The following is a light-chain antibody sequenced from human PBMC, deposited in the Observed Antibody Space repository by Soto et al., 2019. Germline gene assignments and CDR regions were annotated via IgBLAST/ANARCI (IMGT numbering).Light chain of an antibody. CDR1: SSNIGAGYD. V-gene: IGLV1-40*01. Sequence: QSVLTQPPSVSGAPGQRVTISCTGSSSNIGAGYDVHWYQQLPGTAPKLLIYGNSNRPSGVPDRFSGSKSGTSASLAITGLQAEDDADYYCQSSDSSLSGGVFGGGTKLTVL. J-gene: IGLJ3*02. CDR3: QSSDSSLSGGV. CDR2: GNS.